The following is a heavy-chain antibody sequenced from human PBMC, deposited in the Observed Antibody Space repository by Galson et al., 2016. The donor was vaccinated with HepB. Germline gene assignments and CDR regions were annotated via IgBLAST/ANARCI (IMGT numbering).Heavy chain of an antibody. V-gene: IGHV4-59*06. CDR1: GGSITSFY. Sequence: SETLSLTCTVSGGSITSFYWSWIRQAPGKGLEWIGYIYYSGSTYYNPSIKSRVTMSVDMSTNQFSLRLSSVTAADTALYYCARFEYSRPLAAFDIWGQGTAVTVSS. CDR3: ARFEYSRPLAAFDI. J-gene: IGHJ3*02. CDR2: IYYSGST. D-gene: IGHD6-13*01.